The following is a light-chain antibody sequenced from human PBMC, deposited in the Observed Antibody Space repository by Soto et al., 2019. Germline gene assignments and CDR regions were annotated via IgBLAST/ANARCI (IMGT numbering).Light chain of an antibody. J-gene: IGKJ1*01. CDR2: DAS. V-gene: IGKV1-5*01. CDR1: QTISVS. Sequence: IPMTQSPSTLSASVGDTVTITCRASQTISVSLAWYRQKPGEAPNLLIYDASTLQEGVPSRFSGSGSGTEFTLTVTRLQPDDFATYFCQQYDKYSTFGHGTKVDVK. CDR3: QQYDKYST.